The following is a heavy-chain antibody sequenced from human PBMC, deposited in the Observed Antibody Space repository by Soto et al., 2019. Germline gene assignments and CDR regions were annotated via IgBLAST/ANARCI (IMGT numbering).Heavy chain of an antibody. CDR1: GDSVSDNSAA. CDR2: TSYRSKWYN. V-gene: IGHV6-1*01. Sequence: PSQTLSLTCAISGDSVSDNSAACNWIRQSPSRGLEWLGRTSYRSKWYNDYAVAVKGRITVTPETSKNKFSLHLNSVTPEDTAVYYCAREFPYYLSSDSYPDYWGQGALVTVSS. D-gene: IGHD3-16*01. J-gene: IGHJ4*02. CDR3: AREFPYYLSSDSYPDY.